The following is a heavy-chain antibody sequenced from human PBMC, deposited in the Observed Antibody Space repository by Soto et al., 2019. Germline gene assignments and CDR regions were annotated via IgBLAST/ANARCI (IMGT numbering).Heavy chain of an antibody. CDR3: AKETNAYEINF. J-gene: IGHJ4*02. CDR1: GFIFSGYA. V-gene: IGHV3-30-3*01. CDR2: ISYDGNTQ. D-gene: IGHD3-9*01. Sequence: QVQLVESGGGVVQPGRSLRLSCAASGFIFSGYAMHWVRQAPGKGLEWVAVISYDGNTQYYADSVMGRFTVSRDNSNNMLYVQMNNLRDEDTAMYYCAKETNAYEINFWGQGTLVTVSS.